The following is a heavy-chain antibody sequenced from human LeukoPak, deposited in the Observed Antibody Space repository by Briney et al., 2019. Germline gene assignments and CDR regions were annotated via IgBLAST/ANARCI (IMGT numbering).Heavy chain of an antibody. J-gene: IGHJ3*02. CDR1: GYTFSSYG. CDR2: IKQDGSEK. D-gene: IGHD2-21*02. CDR3: ARDYPILAYCGGDCLADDAFDI. Sequence: GGSLRLSCAASGYTFSSYGMSWVRQAPGKGLEWVANIKQDGSEKYYADTLKGRFTISRDTAKNSLYLQMNSLRAEDTAVYYCARDYPILAYCGGDCLADDAFDIWGQGTMVTVSS. V-gene: IGHV3-7*01.